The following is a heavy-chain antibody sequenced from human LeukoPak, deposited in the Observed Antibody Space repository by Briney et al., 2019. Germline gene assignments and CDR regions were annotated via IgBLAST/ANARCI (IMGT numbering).Heavy chain of an antibody. CDR3: ARESYYDYVWGSYRVYYYYYYMDV. D-gene: IGHD3-16*02. J-gene: IGHJ6*03. Sequence: GGSLRLSCAASGFTFSSYVMSWVRQAPGKGLEWVANIKQDGSEKYYVDSVKGRFTISRDNAKNSLYLQMNSLRAEDTAVYYCARESYYDYVWGSYRVYYYYYYMDVWGKGTTVTVSS. CDR1: GFTFSSYV. CDR2: IKQDGSEK. V-gene: IGHV3-7*01.